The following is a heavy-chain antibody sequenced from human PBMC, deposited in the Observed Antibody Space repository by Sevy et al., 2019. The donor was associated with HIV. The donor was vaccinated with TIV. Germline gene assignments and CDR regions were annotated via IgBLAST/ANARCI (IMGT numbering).Heavy chain of an antibody. CDR2: IKTDGSNR. D-gene: IGHD2-2*01. CDR3: AREGDTVLVPTAVDAFDF. Sequence: GGSLRLSCAASGFTFSNYWMHSVRQAPGKGLVWVSRIKTDGSNRDSADSVKGRFFISRDNAKNLLYLQMNSLRAEDTAVYYCAREGDTVLVPTAVDAFDFWGQGTMVTVSS. J-gene: IGHJ3*01. CDR1: GFTFSNYW. V-gene: IGHV3-74*01.